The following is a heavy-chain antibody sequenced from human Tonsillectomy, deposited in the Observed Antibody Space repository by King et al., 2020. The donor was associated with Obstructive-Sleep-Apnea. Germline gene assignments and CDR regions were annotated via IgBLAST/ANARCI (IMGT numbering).Heavy chain of an antibody. CDR2: ISESGGDT. CDR3: AKGGYNGYGYPFFDY. D-gene: IGHD5-12*01. Sequence: VQLVESGGGLVQPGGSLRLSCAASGFIFSNYAMTWVRQAPGKGLEWLSAISESGGDTYYVESVKGRFTISRDNSKNTLNLQMNSLRAEDTAVYYCAKGGYNGYGYPFFDYWGQGTLITVSS. J-gene: IGHJ4*02. V-gene: IGHV3-23*04. CDR1: GFIFSNYA.